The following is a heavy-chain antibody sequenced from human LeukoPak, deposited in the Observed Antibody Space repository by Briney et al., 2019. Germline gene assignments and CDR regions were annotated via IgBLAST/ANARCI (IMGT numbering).Heavy chain of an antibody. CDR1: GYTFTGYY. Sequence: ASVKVSCKASGYTFTGYYMHWVRQAPGQGLEWMGRINPSSGAANYAQRFQGRITMTRDTSISTAYMEMTRLRSDDTAVYYCARGLPAAPGLHAFDIWGQGTRVTVSS. CDR2: INPSSGAA. D-gene: IGHD2-2*01. V-gene: IGHV1-2*02. CDR3: ARGLPAAPGLHAFDI. J-gene: IGHJ3*02.